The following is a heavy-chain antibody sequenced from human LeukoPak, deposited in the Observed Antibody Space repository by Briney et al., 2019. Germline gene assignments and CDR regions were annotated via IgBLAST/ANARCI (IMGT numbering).Heavy chain of an antibody. CDR3: ARDLEAPFGGVMSGAFDI. CDR1: GDSVSSNSAA. CDR2: TYYRSKWYN. J-gene: IGHJ3*02. V-gene: IGHV6-1*01. D-gene: IGHD3-16*01. Sequence: SQTLSLTCAISGDSVSSNSAAWNWIRQSPSRGLEWLGRTYYRSKWYNDYAVSVKSRITINPDTSKNQFSLQLNSVTPEDTAVYYCARDLEAPFGGVMSGAFDIWGQGTMVTASS.